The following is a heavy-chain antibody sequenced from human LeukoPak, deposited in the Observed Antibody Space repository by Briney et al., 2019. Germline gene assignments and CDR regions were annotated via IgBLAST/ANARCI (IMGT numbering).Heavy chain of an antibody. Sequence: SETLSLTCTVSGGSISSGGYYWSWIRQPPGKGLEWIGYIYHSGSTYYNPSLKSRVTISVERSKNQFSLKLSSVTAADTAVYYCARGAWKQLVRDFDYWGQETLVTVSS. V-gene: IGHV4-30-2*01. CDR1: GGSISSGGYY. D-gene: IGHD6-13*01. CDR2: IYHSGST. CDR3: ARGAWKQLVRDFDY. J-gene: IGHJ4*02.